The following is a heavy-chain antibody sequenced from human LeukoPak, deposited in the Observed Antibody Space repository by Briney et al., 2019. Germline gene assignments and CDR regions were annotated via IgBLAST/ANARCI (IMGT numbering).Heavy chain of an antibody. V-gene: IGHV4-59*08. CDR2: IYYSGST. D-gene: IGHD1-26*01. CDR3: ARVSGYYYYMDV. Sequence: NPSETLSLTCTVSGGSISSYYWSWIRQPPGKGLEWIGYIYYSGSTNYNPSLKSRVTISVDTSKNQFSLKLSSVTAADTAVYYCARVSGYYYYMDVWGKGTTVTISS. J-gene: IGHJ6*03. CDR1: GGSISSYY.